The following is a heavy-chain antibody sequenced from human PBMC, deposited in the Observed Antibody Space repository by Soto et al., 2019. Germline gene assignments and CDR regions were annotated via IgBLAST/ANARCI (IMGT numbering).Heavy chain of an antibody. V-gene: IGHV1-18*01. CDR1: GYTFTSHG. J-gene: IGHJ3*02. D-gene: IGHD3-10*01. CDR3: ARDAGVTIYTRDTFDM. Sequence: QVQLVQSGAEVKKPGASVTVSCKASGYTFTSHGISWVRQAPGQGLEWMGWISTYNGNTNYAQKPQGRVTMTTDTTTTTAYMELRSLRSDDTAVYYCARDAGVTIYTRDTFDMWGQGTVVTVSS. CDR2: ISTYNGNT.